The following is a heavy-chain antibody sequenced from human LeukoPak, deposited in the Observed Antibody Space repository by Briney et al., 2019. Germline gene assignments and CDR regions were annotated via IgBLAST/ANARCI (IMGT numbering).Heavy chain of an antibody. CDR3: ARDRGSGWLVGYFDY. CDR2: ISGRGDRT. J-gene: IGHJ4*02. D-gene: IGHD6-19*01. Sequence: PGGSLRLSCAASGFTFSSYAMSWVRQAPGRGLEWVSAISGRGDRTYYADSVKGRFTISRDNAKNSLYLQMNSLRAEDTAVYYCARDRGSGWLVGYFDYWGQGTLVTVSS. CDR1: GFTFSSYA. V-gene: IGHV3-23*01.